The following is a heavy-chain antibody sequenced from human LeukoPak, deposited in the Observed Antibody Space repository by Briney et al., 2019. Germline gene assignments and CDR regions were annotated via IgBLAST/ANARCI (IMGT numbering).Heavy chain of an antibody. CDR3: ARGGAITMIVELSGPRPRPPDY. D-gene: IGHD3-22*01. V-gene: IGHV4-59*12. J-gene: IGHJ4*02. Sequence: YSGGPNYNPSLKSRVTISVDTSKNQFSLKLSSVTAADTAVYYCARGGAITMIVELSGPRPRPPDYWGQGTLVTVSS. CDR2: YSGGP.